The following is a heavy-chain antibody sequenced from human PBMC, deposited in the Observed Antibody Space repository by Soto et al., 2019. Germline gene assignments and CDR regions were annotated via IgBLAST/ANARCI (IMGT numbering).Heavy chain of an antibody. CDR1: GFTFSSYG. J-gene: IGHJ4*02. CDR3: ARRNRQGYSGYDPRLSERTIDY. V-gene: IGHV3-30*03. Sequence: QVQLVESGGGVVQPGRSLRLSCAASGFTFSSYGMHWVRQAPGKGLEWVAVISYDGSNKYYADSVKGRFTISRDNSKNTLCLQMNSLRAEDTAVYYCARRNRQGYSGYDPRLSERTIDYWGQGTLVTVSS. CDR2: ISYDGSNK. D-gene: IGHD5-12*01.